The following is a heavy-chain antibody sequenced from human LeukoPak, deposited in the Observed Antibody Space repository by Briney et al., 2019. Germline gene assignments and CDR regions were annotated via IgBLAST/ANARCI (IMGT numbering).Heavy chain of an antibody. Sequence: PGGSLRLSCAASGFTFSSYSMNWVRQAPGKGLEWVSSISSSSSYIYYADSVKGRFTISRDNAKNSLYLQTNSLRAEDTAVYYCAREGGGTTVSPWYYYYYMDVWGKGTTVTVSS. CDR3: AREGGGTTVSPWYYYYYMDV. V-gene: IGHV3-21*01. CDR1: GFTFSSYS. J-gene: IGHJ6*03. CDR2: ISSSSSYI. D-gene: IGHD4-17*01.